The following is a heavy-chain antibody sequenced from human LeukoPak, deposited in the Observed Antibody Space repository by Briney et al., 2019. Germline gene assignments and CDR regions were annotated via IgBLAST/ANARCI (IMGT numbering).Heavy chain of an antibody. J-gene: IGHJ5*02. CDR3: ARDSSSWFNWFDP. V-gene: IGHV4-59*01. CDR2: IYYSGST. D-gene: IGHD6-13*01. Sequence: SETLSLTCTVSGGSISSYYWSWIRQPPGKGLEWIGYIYYSGSTNYNPSLRSRVTISVDTSKNQFSLKLSSVTAADTAVYYCARDSSSWFNWFDPWGQGTLVTVSS. CDR1: GGSISSYY.